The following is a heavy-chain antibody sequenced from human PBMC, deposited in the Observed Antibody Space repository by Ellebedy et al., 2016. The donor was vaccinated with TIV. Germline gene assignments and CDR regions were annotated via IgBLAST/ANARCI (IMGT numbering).Heavy chain of an antibody. J-gene: IGHJ4*02. CDR2: IKQDGSEK. CDR3: ARDLGLRVYGDLYFDY. CDR1: GFTFSSYW. Sequence: GESLKISCAASGFTFSSYWMSWVRQAPGKGLEWVANIKQDGSEKYYVDSVKGRFTISRDNAKNSLYLQMNSLRAEDTAVYYCARDLGLRVYGDLYFDYWGQGTLVTVSS. V-gene: IGHV3-7*01. D-gene: IGHD4-17*01.